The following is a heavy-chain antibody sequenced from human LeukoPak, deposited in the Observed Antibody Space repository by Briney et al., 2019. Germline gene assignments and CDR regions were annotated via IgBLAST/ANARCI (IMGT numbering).Heavy chain of an antibody. CDR3: AKRTSGSSWYSSDS. CDR1: GLTFSNYA. J-gene: IGHJ4*02. Sequence: GGSLRLSCAASGLTFSNYAMNWVRQAPGKGLEWVSAISTSAVSTYYVDSVKGRFTISRDNSKNTLYLQMNSLRAEDTAVYYCAKRTSGSSWYSSDSWGQGTLVTVSS. V-gene: IGHV3-23*01. CDR2: ISTSAVST. D-gene: IGHD6-13*01.